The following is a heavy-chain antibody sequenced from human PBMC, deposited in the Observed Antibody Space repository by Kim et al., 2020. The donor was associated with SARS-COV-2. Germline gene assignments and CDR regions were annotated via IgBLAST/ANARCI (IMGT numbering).Heavy chain of an antibody. CDR3: AKGGSWNSGSYLDS. Sequence: GGSLRLSCAASGFTFSSYAMSWVRQAPGKGLEWVSAISGSGGSTYYADSVKGRFTISRDNSKNTLYLQMNSLRAEDTAVYFCAKGGSWNSGSYLDSWGQGTLVTVSS. D-gene: IGHD1-26*01. V-gene: IGHV3-23*01. CDR2: ISGSGGST. CDR1: GFTFSSYA. J-gene: IGHJ4*02.